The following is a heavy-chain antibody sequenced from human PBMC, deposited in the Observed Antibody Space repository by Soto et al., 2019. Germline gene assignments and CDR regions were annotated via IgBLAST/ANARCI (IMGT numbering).Heavy chain of an antibody. J-gene: IGHJ4*02. D-gene: IGHD3-16*01. V-gene: IGHV4-59*01. CDR3: ARAWGYYFDY. Sequence: QVQLQESGPGLVKPSETLSLTCTVSGGSISSYYLSWIRQPPGKGLEWIGYIYYSGSTNYNPSLKSRVTISVDTSKNQFSLKLSSVTAADTAVYYCARAWGYYFDYWGQGTLVTVSS. CDR2: IYYSGST. CDR1: GGSISSYY.